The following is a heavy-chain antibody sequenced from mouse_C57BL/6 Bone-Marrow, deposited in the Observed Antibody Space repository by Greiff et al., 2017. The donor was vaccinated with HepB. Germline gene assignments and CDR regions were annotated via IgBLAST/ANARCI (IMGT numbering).Heavy chain of an antibody. CDR3: ARYRTRAMDY. V-gene: IGHV1-59*01. D-gene: IGHD2-14*01. CDR2: IDPSDSYT. Sequence: QVQLQQPGAELVRPGPSVKLSCKASGYTFTSYWMHWVKQRPGQGLEWIGVIDPSDSYTNYNQKFKGKATLTVDTSSSTAYMQLSSLTSEDSAVYYCARYRTRAMDYWGQGTSVTVSS. J-gene: IGHJ4*01. CDR1: GYTFTSYW.